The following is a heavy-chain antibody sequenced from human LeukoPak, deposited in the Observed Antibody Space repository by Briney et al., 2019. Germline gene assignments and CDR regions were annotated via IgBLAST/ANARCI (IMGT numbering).Heavy chain of an antibody. V-gene: IGHV4-4*07. CDR2: IYTSGST. CDR3: AREALSSSWYEGKYYYMDV. J-gene: IGHJ6*03. D-gene: IGHD6-13*01. Sequence: SETLSLTCTVSGGSISSYYWSWIRQPAGKGLEWIGRIYTSGSTNYNPSLKGRVTMSVDTSKNQFSLKLSSVTAADTAVYYCAREALSSSWYEGKYYYMDVWGKGTTVTVSS. CDR1: GGSISSYY.